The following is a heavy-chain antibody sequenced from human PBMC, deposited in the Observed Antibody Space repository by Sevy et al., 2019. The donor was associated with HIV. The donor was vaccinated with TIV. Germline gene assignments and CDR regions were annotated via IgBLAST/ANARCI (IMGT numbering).Heavy chain of an antibody. CDR3: ARDHGYCSGGSYYSRGY. Sequence: GGSLRLSCSASGFTFSSYTMIWVRQAPGRGLEWVSASSGTGSYIYYADSVKDRFTISRDNAKNLLYLQMNSLRAEDTAVDYCARDHGYCSGGSYYSRGYWGQGTLVTVSS. V-gene: IGHV3-21*06. J-gene: IGHJ4*02. CDR2: SSGTGSYI. D-gene: IGHD2-15*01. CDR1: GFTFSSYT.